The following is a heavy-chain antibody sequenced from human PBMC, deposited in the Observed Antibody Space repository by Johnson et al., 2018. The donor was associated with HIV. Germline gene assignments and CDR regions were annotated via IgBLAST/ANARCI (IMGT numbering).Heavy chain of an antibody. CDR2: IKRKIDGGTT. V-gene: IGHV3-15*01. Sequence: VQLVESGGGLVKPGGSLKLSCTASGFTFSNALMNWVRHAPGKGLEWVGRIKRKIDGGTTDYAAPVKGRFTISRDDSKNTLYLQMNSLKIEDTAVYYCNTDLAAVGCGAFDIWGQGTMVTVSS. CDR1: GFTFSNAL. D-gene: IGHD6-13*01. CDR3: NTDLAAVGCGAFDI. J-gene: IGHJ3*02.